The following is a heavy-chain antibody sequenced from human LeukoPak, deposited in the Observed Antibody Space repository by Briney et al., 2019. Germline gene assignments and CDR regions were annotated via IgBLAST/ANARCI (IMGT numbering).Heavy chain of an antibody. CDR1: GFTFSSNA. CDR3: AKLTSLYYFDY. D-gene: IGHD3-16*01. CDR2: ISAGGSNT. J-gene: IGHJ4*02. Sequence: GRSLRLSCAAYGFTFSSNAMSWVRQAPGKGLEWVSGISAGGSNTYYADSVEGRFAVSRDNSKDTLYLQMSSLRPEDTAVYYCAKLTSLYYFDYWGQGTLVTVSS. V-gene: IGHV3-23*01.